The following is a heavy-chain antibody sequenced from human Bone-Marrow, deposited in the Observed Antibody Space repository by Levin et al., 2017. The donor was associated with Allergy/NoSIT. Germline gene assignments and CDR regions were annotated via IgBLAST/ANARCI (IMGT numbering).Heavy chain of an antibody. V-gene: IGHV3-15*01. CDR1: GFNFTNAW. D-gene: IGHD2-15*01. Sequence: PGGSLRLSCAASGFNFTNAWMSWVRQAPGKGLEWVGRIKSRNDGGTTDYAAPVKGRFIISNDVSKITLYLQMNSLKTQDTAVYYCSTDGGHCSGGSCYMLPLYDGMDVWGQGTTVTVSS. CDR2: IKSRNDGGTT. J-gene: IGHJ6*02. CDR3: STDGGHCSGGSCYMLPLYDGMDV.